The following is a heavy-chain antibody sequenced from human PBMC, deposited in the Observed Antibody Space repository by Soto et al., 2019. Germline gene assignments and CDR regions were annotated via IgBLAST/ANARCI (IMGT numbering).Heavy chain of an antibody. D-gene: IGHD3-10*01. CDR1: GYTLTELS. CDR3: AADFGDYRYYGMDA. J-gene: IGHJ6*02. V-gene: IGHV1-24*01. Sequence: ASVKVSCKVSGYTLTELSMHWVRQAPGKGLEWMGGFDPEDGETIYAQKFQGRVTMTEDTSTDTAYMELSSLRSEDTAVYYCAADFGDYRYYGMDAWGQGTTVTVSS. CDR2: FDPEDGET.